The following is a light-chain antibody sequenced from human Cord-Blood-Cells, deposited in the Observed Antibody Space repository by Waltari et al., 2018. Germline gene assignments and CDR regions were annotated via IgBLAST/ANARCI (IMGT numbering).Light chain of an antibody. Sequence: QSVLTQPPSASGTPGQRVTIPCSGSSSNLGGHTVNWYQQLPGTAPKLLIYSNNQRPSGVPDRFSGSKSGTSASLAISGLQSEDEADYYCAAWDDSLNGVVFGGGTKLTVL. CDR3: AAWDDSLNGVV. CDR2: SNN. J-gene: IGLJ2*01. CDR1: SSNLGGHT. V-gene: IGLV1-44*01.